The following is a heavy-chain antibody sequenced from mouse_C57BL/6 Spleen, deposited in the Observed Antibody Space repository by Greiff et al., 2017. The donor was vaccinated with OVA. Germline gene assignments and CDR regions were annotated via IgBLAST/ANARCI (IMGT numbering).Heavy chain of an antibody. D-gene: IGHD2-4*01. CDR2: INPYNGGT. CDR1: GYTFTDYY. CDR3: ASPYDYDGGDAMDY. J-gene: IGHJ4*01. Sequence: VQLKQSGPVLVKPGASVKMSCKASGYTFTDYYMNWVKQSHGKSLEWIGVINPYNGGTSYNQKFKGKATLTVDKSSSTAYMELNSLTSEDSAVYYCASPYDYDGGDAMDYWGQGTSVTVSS. V-gene: IGHV1-19*01.